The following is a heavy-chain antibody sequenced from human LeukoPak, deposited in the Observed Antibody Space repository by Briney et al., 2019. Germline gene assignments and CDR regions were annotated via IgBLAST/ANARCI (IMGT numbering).Heavy chain of an antibody. Sequence: GESLKISCKGSGYSFSSYWIGWVRQMPGKGLEWMGMIYPGDSDTRYSPSFQGQVTISADKSISTDYLQWSSLKASDTAMYYCARRAYCGGDCYLDYWGQGTLVTVSS. CDR1: GYSFSSYW. V-gene: IGHV5-51*01. D-gene: IGHD2-21*02. J-gene: IGHJ4*02. CDR3: ARRAYCGGDCYLDY. CDR2: IYPGDSDT.